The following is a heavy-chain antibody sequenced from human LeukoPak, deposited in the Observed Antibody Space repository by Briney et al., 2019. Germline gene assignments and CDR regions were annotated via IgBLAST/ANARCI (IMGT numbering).Heavy chain of an antibody. Sequence: GGSLRLSCAASGFTFSSYWMHWVRQPLGKGLVWVSRINGDGSSRIYADSVKGRFTISRDNAKNTVYLQMTSLRAEDTAVYYCARGNAAARGFDYWGQGTLVTVSS. D-gene: IGHD6-13*01. J-gene: IGHJ4*02. CDR3: ARGNAAARGFDY. CDR1: GFTFSSYW. V-gene: IGHV3-74*01. CDR2: INGDGSSR.